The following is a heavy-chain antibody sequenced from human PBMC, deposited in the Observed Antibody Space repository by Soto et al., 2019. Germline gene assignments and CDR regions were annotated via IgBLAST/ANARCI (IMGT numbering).Heavy chain of an antibody. D-gene: IGHD1-26*01. J-gene: IGHJ4*02. CDR3: ARDGGRHSGGIDY. V-gene: IGHV1-69*01. Sequence: QVQLVQSGAEVKKPGSSVKVSCKASGGTFSSYSINWVRQAPGQGLEWMGEIIPIFGTANYAQKFQGRVTITPGESTGTAHMGLGRPRSGGTAGFYCARDGGRHSGGIDYWGQGTLVTVSS. CDR1: GGTFSSYS. CDR2: IIPIFGTA.